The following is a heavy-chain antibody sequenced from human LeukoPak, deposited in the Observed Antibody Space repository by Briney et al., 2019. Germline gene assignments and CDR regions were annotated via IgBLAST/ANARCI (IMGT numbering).Heavy chain of an antibody. D-gene: IGHD1-26*01. CDR2: IYENGGTT. CDR3: AKDVGKWESLHFFDY. Sequence: GGSLRLSCVGSGFTFRSHAMSWVRQAPEKGLEFVSGIYENGGTTYYADSVKGRFSISRDNSKNTLYLQMNGLRGDDTAVYYCAKDVGKWESLHFFDYWGQGTLVTVSS. V-gene: IGHV3-23*01. CDR1: GFTFRSHA. J-gene: IGHJ4*02.